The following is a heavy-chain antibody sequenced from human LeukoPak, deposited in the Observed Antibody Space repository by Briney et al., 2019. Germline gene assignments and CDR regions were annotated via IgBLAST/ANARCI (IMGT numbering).Heavy chain of an antibody. CDR1: GGSINSSSYY. CDR3: ARSDVLTGYFTRKVGFDY. D-gene: IGHD3-9*01. J-gene: IGHJ4*02. V-gene: IGHV4-39*01. Sequence: KPSETLSLTCTGSGGSINSSSYYWGWIRQPPGGGLEWMGSIYYSGNTYYNPSLRSRVTISVDTPKNKFSLHLTSVTAADTALYRCARSDVLTGYFTRKVGFDYWGQGTVVTVSS. CDR2: IYYSGNT.